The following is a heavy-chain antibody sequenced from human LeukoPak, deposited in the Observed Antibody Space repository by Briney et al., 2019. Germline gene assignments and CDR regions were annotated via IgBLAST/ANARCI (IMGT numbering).Heavy chain of an antibody. J-gene: IGHJ4*02. V-gene: IGHV3-7*01. CDR1: GFTFSSHW. CDR2: IMEDGSEQ. Sequence: GSLRLSCATSGFTFSSHWMTWVRQAPGEGLEWVANIMEDGSEQYYVDSVKGRLTISRDNAKNSLYLQMNSLRAEDTAVYYCVREVYAAVTDFDYWGQGTLVTVSS. CDR3: VREVYAAVTDFDY. D-gene: IGHD2-8*01.